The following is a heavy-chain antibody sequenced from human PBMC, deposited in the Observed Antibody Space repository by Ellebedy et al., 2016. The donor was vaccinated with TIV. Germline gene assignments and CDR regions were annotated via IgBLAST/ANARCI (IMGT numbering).Heavy chain of an antibody. J-gene: IGHJ4*02. V-gene: IGHV4-59*08. Sequence: MPSETLSLTCSLSGVSISGHWWSWIRQPPGKGLEWIGYSSYNGNTNYNPSLKSRVTMSVDTSKNQFSLKLSSVTAADTAVYYCARDFGYWGQGTLVTVSS. CDR3: ARDFGY. CDR1: GVSISGHW. CDR2: SSYNGNT.